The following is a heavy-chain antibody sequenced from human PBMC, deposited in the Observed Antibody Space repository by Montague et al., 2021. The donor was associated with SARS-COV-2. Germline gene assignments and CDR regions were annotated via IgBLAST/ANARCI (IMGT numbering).Heavy chain of an antibody. J-gene: IGHJ6*02. CDR3: ARLPYDNSYGMDV. V-gene: IGHV4-61*01. CDR1: GGSFDSDNFF. CDR2: IDYSGST. D-gene: IGHD3-9*01. Sequence: SETLSLTCSVSGGSFDSDNFFWGWIRQFPGKGLEWIGYIDYSGSTNYNPSLKSRVIISVDRSKIQFSLKLNSVTAADTAIYYCARLPYDNSYGMDVWGQGTTVTVSS.